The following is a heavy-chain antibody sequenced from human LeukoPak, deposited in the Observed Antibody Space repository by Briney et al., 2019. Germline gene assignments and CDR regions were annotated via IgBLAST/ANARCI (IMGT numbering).Heavy chain of an antibody. J-gene: IGHJ4*02. Sequence: PSQTLSLTCTVSGGSISSGSYYWSWIRQPAGKGLEWIGRIYTSGSTNYNPSLKSRGTISVHTSKNQFSLKLSSVTAEATAVYYCARETTVTTAFDYWGQGTLVTVSS. CDR3: ARETTVTTAFDY. D-gene: IGHD4-17*01. CDR2: IYTSGST. V-gene: IGHV4-61*02. CDR1: GGSISSGSYY.